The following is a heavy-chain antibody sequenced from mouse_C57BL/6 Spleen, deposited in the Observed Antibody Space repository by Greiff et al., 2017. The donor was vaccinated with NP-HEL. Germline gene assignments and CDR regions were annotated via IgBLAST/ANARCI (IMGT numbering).Heavy chain of an antibody. D-gene: IGHD4-1*01. CDR1: GFTFSDYG. V-gene: IGHV5-17*01. Sequence: EVQVVESGGGLVKPGGSLKLSCAASGFTFSDYGMHWVRQAPEKGLEWVAYISSGSSTIYYADTVKGRFTISRDNAKNTLFLQMTSLRSEDTAMYYCARNWGVDYWGQGTTLTVSS. CDR2: ISSGSSTI. CDR3: ARNWGVDY. J-gene: IGHJ2*01.